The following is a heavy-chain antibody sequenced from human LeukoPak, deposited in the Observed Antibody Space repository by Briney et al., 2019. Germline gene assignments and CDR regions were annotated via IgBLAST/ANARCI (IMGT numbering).Heavy chain of an antibody. CDR3: AKASRDGAEVAAFDI. V-gene: IGHV1-18*01. D-gene: IGHD5-12*01. CDR1: GYTFTNFG. J-gene: IGHJ3*02. Sequence: ASVKVSCKASGYTFTNFGITWVRQAPGQGLEWMGWISAYNGKTNYVQNLQGRVTMTTERSTSTAYMDLRSLRSDDTAVYYCAKASRDGAEVAAFDIWGQGTMVTVSS. CDR2: ISAYNGKT.